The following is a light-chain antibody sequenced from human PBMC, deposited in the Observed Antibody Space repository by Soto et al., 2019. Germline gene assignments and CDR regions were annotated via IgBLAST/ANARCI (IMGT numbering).Light chain of an antibody. CDR3: ATWDDRPNVFYV. J-gene: IGLJ1*01. V-gene: IGLV1-44*01. CDR2: ANV. CDR1: SSNIGDNN. Sequence: QSVLTQPPSASGTPGQRVTISCSGSSSNIGDNNVNWYQKLPGTAPKLLIFANVQRPSGVPDRFSGSKSGTSASLAISGLQSEDEADYYCATWDDRPNVFYVFGTGTKLTVL.